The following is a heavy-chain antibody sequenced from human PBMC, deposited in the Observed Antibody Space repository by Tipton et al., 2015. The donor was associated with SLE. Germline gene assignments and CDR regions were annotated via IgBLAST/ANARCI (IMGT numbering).Heavy chain of an antibody. J-gene: IGHJ6*03. Sequence: TLSLTCSIYGGSFGGYYWNWVRQPAGKGLEWIGLIYNSGITNYNPSLQSRVTLSVDMSKNQFSLRLSSVTAADTGVYYCVKSVVVVSPRDYYYYMDVWGKGTTVTVSS. D-gene: IGHD2-15*01. CDR2: IYNSGIT. CDR3: VKSVVVVSPRDYYYYMDV. V-gene: IGHV4-4*07. CDR1: GGSFGGYY.